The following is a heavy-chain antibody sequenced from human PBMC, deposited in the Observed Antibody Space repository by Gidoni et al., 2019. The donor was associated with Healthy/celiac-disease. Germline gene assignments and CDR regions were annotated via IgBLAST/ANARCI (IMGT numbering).Heavy chain of an antibody. V-gene: IGHV3-48*01. CDR1: GFTFSSYS. J-gene: IGHJ3*02. D-gene: IGHD5-18*01. CDR3: ARVDGYSYGYPVGAFDI. CDR2: ISSSSSTI. Sequence: EVQLVESGGGLVQSGGSLRLSCAASGFTFSSYSMKWVRQAPGKGLEWVSYISSSSSTIYYADSVKGRFTISRDNAKNSLYLQMNSLRAEDTAVYYCARVDGYSYGYPVGAFDIWGQGTMVTVSS.